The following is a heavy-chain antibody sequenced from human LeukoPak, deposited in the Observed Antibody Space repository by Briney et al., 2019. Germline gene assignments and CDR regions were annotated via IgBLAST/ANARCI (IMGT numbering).Heavy chain of an antibody. J-gene: IGHJ4*02. CDR1: GGSISSGGYY. D-gene: IGHD3-3*01. CDR3: ARDRTYYDFWSGSQVPEPPDY. Sequence: PSGTLSLTCTVSGGSISSGGYYWSWIRQHPGKGLEWIGYSYYSGSTYYNPSLKSRVTISVDTSKNQFSLKLSSVTAADTAVYYCARDRTYYDFWSGSQVPEPPDYWGQGTLVTVSS. CDR2: SYYSGST. V-gene: IGHV4-31*03.